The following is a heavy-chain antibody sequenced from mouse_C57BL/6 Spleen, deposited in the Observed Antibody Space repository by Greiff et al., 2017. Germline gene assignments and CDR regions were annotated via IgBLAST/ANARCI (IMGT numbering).Heavy chain of an antibody. CDR3: ARGGDY. J-gene: IGHJ4*01. V-gene: IGHV1-69*01. CDR2: IDPSDSYT. Sequence: VQLQQPGAELVMPGASVKLSCTASGYTFTSYWMHWVRQRPGKGLEWIGEIDPSDSYTNYNQKFKGKSTLTVDKSSRTAYMQLSSLTSEDSAVYYCARGGDYWGQGTSVTVSS. CDR1: GYTFTSYW.